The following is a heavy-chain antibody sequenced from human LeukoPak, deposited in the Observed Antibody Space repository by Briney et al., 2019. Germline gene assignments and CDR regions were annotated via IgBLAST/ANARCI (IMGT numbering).Heavy chain of an antibody. CDR2: ISYDGSNK. V-gene: IGHV3-30*03. J-gene: IGHJ4*02. CDR3: ARDRDSSSSFDY. D-gene: IGHD6-6*01. CDR1: GFTLSSYG. Sequence: GSSLRLSCAASGFTLSSYGMHWVRQAPDKALEWVADISYDGSNKYYADSVKGRFPISRDNAKNSLYLQMNSLRAEDTAVYYCARDRDSSSSFDYWGQGTLVTVSS.